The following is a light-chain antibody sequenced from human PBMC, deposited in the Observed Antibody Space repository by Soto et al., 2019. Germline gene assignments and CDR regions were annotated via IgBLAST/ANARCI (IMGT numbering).Light chain of an antibody. Sequence: DLPMTQSPSSLSASVGDRVTITCRASQSISSYLNWYQQKPGKAPRLLIYAASSLQSGVSSRFSGSGSGTDFTLTISSLQPEDFAIYYCQQSYTNPYIFGQGTKLEIK. CDR1: QSISSY. CDR3: QQSYTNPYI. V-gene: IGKV1-39*01. CDR2: AAS. J-gene: IGKJ2*01.